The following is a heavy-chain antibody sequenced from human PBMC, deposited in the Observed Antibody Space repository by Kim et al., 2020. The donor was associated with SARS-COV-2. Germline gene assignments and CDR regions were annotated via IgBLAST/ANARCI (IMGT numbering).Heavy chain of an antibody. Sequence: SGPTLVKPTRTLTLTCTFSGFSLSTSGVGVGWIRQLPGKALEWLALIYWNDDKRYSPSLKSRLTITKDTSKNQVVLTMTNMDPVDTATYYCAHSGGIAARSYHYYFDYWGQGTLVTVSS. CDR1: GFSLSTSGVG. V-gene: IGHV2-5*01. CDR3: AHSGGIAARSYHYYFDY. D-gene: IGHD6-6*01. J-gene: IGHJ4*02. CDR2: IYWNDDK.